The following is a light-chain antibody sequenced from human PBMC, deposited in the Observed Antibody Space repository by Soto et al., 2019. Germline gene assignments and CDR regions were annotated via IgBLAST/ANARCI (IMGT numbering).Light chain of an antibody. V-gene: IGKV3-20*01. Sequence: EIGLTQSXGXLXLSPVERATLSCVASQSVTSNYLAWYQQKPGQAPRLLIFGASTRATGIPDRFSGSGSGTDFTLTISRLEPEDFAVYYCQHYYTSYTTFGQGTKVDIK. CDR3: QHYYTSYTT. CDR1: QSVTSNY. CDR2: GAS. J-gene: IGKJ1*01.